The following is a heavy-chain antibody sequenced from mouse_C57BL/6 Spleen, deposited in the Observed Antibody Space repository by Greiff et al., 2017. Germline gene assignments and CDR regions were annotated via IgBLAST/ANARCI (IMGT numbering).Heavy chain of an antibody. D-gene: IGHD1-1*01. CDR2: INPSTGGT. J-gene: IGHJ4*01. CDR1: GYSFTGYY. CDR3: ARFLYYYGSRRDAMDY. V-gene: IGHV1-43*01. Sequence: EVQLQESGPELVKPGASVKISCKASGYSFTGYYMHWVKQSSEKSLEWIGEINPSTGGTSYNQKFKGKATLTVDKSSSTAYMQLKSLTSEDSAVYYCARFLYYYGSRRDAMDYWGQGTSVTVSS.